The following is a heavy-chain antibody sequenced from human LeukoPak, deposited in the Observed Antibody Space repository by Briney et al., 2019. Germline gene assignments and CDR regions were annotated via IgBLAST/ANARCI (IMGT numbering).Heavy chain of an antibody. CDR3: AKGGYYSSTSCYGRENWFDP. CDR2: ISGSGGST. D-gene: IGHD2-2*01. J-gene: IGHJ5*02. V-gene: IGHV3-23*01. Sequence: GGSLRLSCAASGFTFSSYAMSWVRQAPGKGLEWVSAISGSGGSTYYADSVKGRFTISRDNSKNTLYLQMNSLRAEDTAVYYCAKGGYYSSTSCYGRENWFDPWGQGTLVTVSS. CDR1: GFTFSSYA.